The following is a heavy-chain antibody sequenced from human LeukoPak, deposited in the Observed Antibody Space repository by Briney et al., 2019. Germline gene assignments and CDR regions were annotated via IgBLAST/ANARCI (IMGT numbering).Heavy chain of an antibody. D-gene: IGHD1-14*01. CDR3: ARASGYNQGDYSADY. CDR1: GFTFSDYY. Sequence: LRLSCAASGFTFSDYYMSWIRQAPGKGLEWIGYIYYSGSTYYNPSLKSRVTISSDTSKNQFSLKLRSVTAADTAMYYCARASGYNQGDYSADYWGQGTVVTVSS. V-gene: IGHV4-30-4*08. J-gene: IGHJ4*02. CDR2: IYYSGST.